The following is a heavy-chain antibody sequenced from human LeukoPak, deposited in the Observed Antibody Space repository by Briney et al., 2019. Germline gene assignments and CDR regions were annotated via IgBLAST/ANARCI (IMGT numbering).Heavy chain of an antibody. J-gene: IGHJ4*02. CDR1: GFTFSNYA. CDR3: ARGSGWYPDFDY. Sequence: GGSLRLSCVASGFTFSNYAMSWVRQAPGKGLEWVSAIPVNGGSAYYTDSVKGRFTISRDNSKNTLYLQMNSLRAEDTAVYYCARGSGWYPDFDYWGQGTLVTVSS. V-gene: IGHV3-23*01. CDR2: IPVNGGSA. D-gene: IGHD6-19*01.